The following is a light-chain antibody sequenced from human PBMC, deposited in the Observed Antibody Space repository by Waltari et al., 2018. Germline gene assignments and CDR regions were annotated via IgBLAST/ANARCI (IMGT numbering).Light chain of an antibody. CDR3: QTWGTGIWV. Sequence: LVPPQPPSPTASLAAPVTLTCTLRTRPSCYATATPPQQPEKGPRYLMKLNSDGSHSKGDGIPDRFSGSSSGAERYLTISSLQSEDEADYYCQTWGTGIWVFGGGTKLTVL. J-gene: IGLJ3*02. CDR2: LNSDGSH. V-gene: IGLV4-69*01. CDR1: TRPSCYA.